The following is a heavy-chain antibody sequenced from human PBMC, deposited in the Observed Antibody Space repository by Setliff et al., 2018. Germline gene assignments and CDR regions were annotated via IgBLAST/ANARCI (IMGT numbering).Heavy chain of an antibody. J-gene: IGHJ4*02. CDR2: IKSKADGGTA. V-gene: IGHV3-15*01. Sequence: ETLSLSCAASGFTFSNAWMSWVRQAPGKGLEWVGRIKSKADGGTADFAAPVKGRFTISRDDSKNTMSLQMNSLKTEDTAVYFCATRLGDFWGQGTLVTVSS. CDR1: GFTFSNAW. CDR3: ATRLGDF.